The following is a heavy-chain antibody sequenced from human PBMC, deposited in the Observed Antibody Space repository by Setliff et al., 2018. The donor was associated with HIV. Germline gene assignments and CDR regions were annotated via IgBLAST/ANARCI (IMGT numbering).Heavy chain of an antibody. CDR1: GYTFTTYS. V-gene: IGHV7-4-1*02. CDR2: INTKTGNP. D-gene: IGHD3-3*01. J-gene: IGHJ1*01. CDR3: ARVGVDSQEYFQH. Sequence: GASVKVSCKASGYTFTTYSMNWVRQAPGQGLEWMGWINTKTGNPTYAQGFTGRSVFSLDTSVSTAYLQINSLKAEDTAIYYCARVGVDSQEYFQHWGQGTLVTVSS.